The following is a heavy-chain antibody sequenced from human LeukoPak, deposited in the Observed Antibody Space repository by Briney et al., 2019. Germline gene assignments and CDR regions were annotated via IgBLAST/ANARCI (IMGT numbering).Heavy chain of an antibody. CDR2: IIPILGIA. CDR3: ARSGIAAAVALGC. D-gene: IGHD6-13*01. V-gene: IGHV1-69*04. J-gene: IGHJ4*02. CDR1: VGTFCSYA. Sequence: SVKVSCTASVGTFCSYAISWVRQTPGQGLEWVGKIIPILGIANYAQKIQGRVTLTAHTSTSTPYMWLSRLRSEATAAYYCARSGIAAAVALGCWGQVTLVTV.